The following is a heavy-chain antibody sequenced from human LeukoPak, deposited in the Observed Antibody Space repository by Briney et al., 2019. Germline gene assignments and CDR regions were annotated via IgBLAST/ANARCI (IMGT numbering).Heavy chain of an antibody. D-gene: IGHD4-17*01. CDR2: INPNSGGT. V-gene: IGHV1-2*02. CDR3: ARDWGQYGDYRTYYFDY. Sequence: ASVKVSCKTSGYTFTGYYMHWVRQAPGQGLEWMGWINPNSGGTNYAQKFQGRVTMTRDTSISTAYMELSRLRSDDTAVYYCARDWGQYGDYRTYYFDYWGQGTLVTVSS. J-gene: IGHJ4*02. CDR1: GYTFTGYY.